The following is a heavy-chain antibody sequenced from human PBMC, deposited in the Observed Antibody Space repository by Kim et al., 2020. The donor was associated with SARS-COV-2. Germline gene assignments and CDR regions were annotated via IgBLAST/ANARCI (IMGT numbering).Heavy chain of an antibody. CDR2: IWYDGSEK. Sequence: GGSLRLSCAASGFTFSTYGMHWVRQAPGKGLEWVAVIWYDGSEKYYADSVKGRVTISRDNSKNTLYLQMNSLRAEDTAVYYCARDTERWGHNWFDPWGQGTLVTVSS. D-gene: IGHD2-21*02. CDR3: ARDTERWGHNWFDP. J-gene: IGHJ5*02. CDR1: GFTFSTYG. V-gene: IGHV3-33*01.